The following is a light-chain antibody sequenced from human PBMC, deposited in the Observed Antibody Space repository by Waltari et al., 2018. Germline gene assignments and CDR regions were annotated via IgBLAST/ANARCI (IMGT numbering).Light chain of an antibody. CDR3: CSHGGNYNYVV. Sequence: QSALTQPRSVSGSPGQSFPIPCTGSSVAIWPYTHGSWYQQRPGKAPKLILFDVSKRPSGVPDRFSGSKSGNTASLTISELQAEDEADYYCCSHGGNYNYVVLGGGTKLTVL. J-gene: IGLJ2*01. CDR1: SVAIWPYTH. V-gene: IGLV2-11*01. CDR2: DVS.